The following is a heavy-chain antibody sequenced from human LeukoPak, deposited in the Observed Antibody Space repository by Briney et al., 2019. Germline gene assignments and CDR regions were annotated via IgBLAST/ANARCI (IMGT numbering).Heavy chain of an antibody. Sequence: SETLSLTCTVSGYSISSGYYWGWIRQPPGKGLEWIGSIYHSGSTYYNPSLKSRVTISVDTSKNQFSLKLSSVTAADTAVYYCARVRGYSYRTKLEDYWGQGTLVTVSS. CDR2: IYHSGST. V-gene: IGHV4-38-2*02. J-gene: IGHJ4*02. CDR3: ARVRGYSYRTKLEDY. CDR1: GYSISSGYY. D-gene: IGHD5-18*01.